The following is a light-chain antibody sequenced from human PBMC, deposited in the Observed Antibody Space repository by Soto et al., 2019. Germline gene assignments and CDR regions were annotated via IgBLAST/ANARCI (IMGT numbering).Light chain of an antibody. CDR2: DVT. CDR1: SSDVGAYKF. Sequence: QPALTEPASMSGSPVQSITISCTGTSSDVGAYKFVSWYQHHPGKAPKLIIYDVTTRPSGVSNRFSGSKSGDTASLTISGLQSEDEADYYCSSFTSSSTYVFGTGTKVTVL. CDR3: SSFTSSSTYV. J-gene: IGLJ1*01. V-gene: IGLV2-14*03.